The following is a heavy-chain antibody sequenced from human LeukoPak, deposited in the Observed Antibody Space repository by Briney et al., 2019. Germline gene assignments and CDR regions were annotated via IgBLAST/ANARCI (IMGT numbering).Heavy chain of an antibody. CDR2: IYYSGST. CDR3: ARDWGVSARPGYMDV. D-gene: IGHD6-6*01. Sequence: SETLSLTCTVSGGSISSRSYYWSWIRQPPGKGLEWIGYIYYSGSTKYNPSLKSRVTISVDTSKNQFSLRLSSVTAADTAVYYCARDWGVSARPGYMDVWGKGTTVTVSS. J-gene: IGHJ6*03. V-gene: IGHV4-61*01. CDR1: GGSISSRSYY.